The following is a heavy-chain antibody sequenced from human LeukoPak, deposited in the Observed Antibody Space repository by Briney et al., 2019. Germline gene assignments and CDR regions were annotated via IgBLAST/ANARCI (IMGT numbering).Heavy chain of an antibody. CDR1: GYTFTGYY. V-gene: IGHV1-2*02. J-gene: IGHJ4*02. CDR2: INPNSGDI. Sequence: ASVKVSCKASGYTFTGYYIHWVRQAPGQGLEWMAWINPNSGDINYAQKFQGRVTLTRDTSISTAYMELSRLRSDDTAVYFCARIVGYCSSNICFDYWGQGTLVTVSS. D-gene: IGHD2-2*01. CDR3: ARIVGYCSSNICFDY.